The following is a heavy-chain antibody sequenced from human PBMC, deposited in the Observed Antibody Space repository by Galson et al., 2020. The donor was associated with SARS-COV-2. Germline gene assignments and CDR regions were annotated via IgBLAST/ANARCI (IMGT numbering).Heavy chain of an antibody. Sequence: GEPPKISCATSGFSFSSYRMNWVRQAPGKGLAWVSFIGSGGRTIYYADSVKGRFTISRDNAKNSLYLQMNSLRAEDTAVYYCARDPALATNYYYYYYMDVWGKGTAVTVSS. D-gene: IGHD1-1*01. CDR2: IGSGGRTI. CDR1: GFSFSSYR. V-gene: IGHV3-48*04. CDR3: ARDPALATNYYYYYYMDV. J-gene: IGHJ6*03.